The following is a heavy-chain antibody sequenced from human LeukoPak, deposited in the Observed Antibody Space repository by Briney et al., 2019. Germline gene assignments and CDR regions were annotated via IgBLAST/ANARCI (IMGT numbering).Heavy chain of an antibody. CDR3: ARDGLLGYYDSSGYGGSVGDY. D-gene: IGHD3-22*01. V-gene: IGHV3-30-3*01. Sequence: GGSLRLSCAASGFTFSDYAMHWVRQAPGKGLEWVAVISKDGSDKYYPGSVKGRFTISRDNAKNSLYLQMNSLRAEDTAVYYCARDGLLGYYDSSGYGGSVGDYWGQGTLVTVSS. CDR2: ISKDGSDK. CDR1: GFTFSDYA. J-gene: IGHJ4*02.